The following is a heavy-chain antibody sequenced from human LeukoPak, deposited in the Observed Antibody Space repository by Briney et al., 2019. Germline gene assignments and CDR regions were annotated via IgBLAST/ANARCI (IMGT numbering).Heavy chain of an antibody. D-gene: IGHD3-9*01. CDR1: GFTFSSYG. J-gene: IGHJ4*02. V-gene: IGHV3-64*01. CDR3: ARGLDILTGYTDY. Sequence: GGSLRLSCAASGFTFSSYGMSWVRQAPGKGLEYVSAISSNGGSTYYANSVKGRFTISRDNSKNTLYLQMGSLRAEDMAVYYCARGLDILTGYTDYWGQGTLVTVSS. CDR2: ISSNGGST.